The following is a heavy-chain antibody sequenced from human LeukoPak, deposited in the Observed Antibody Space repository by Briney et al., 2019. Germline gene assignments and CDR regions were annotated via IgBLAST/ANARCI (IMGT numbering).Heavy chain of an antibody. CDR1: GFTFSSYG. CDR3: ARGSGRYCSSTSCSYYYYYYGMDV. D-gene: IGHD2-2*01. CDR2: IWYDGSNK. J-gene: IGHJ6*02. V-gene: IGHV3-33*01. Sequence: PGRSLRLSCAASGFTFSSYGMHSVRQAPGRGLGWVAVIWYDGSNKYYADSVKGRFTISRDNSKNTLYLQMNSLRAEDTAVYYCARGSGRYCSSTSCSYYYYYYGMDVWGQGTTVTVSS.